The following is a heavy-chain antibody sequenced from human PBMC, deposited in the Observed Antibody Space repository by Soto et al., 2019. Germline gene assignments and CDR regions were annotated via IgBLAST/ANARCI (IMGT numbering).Heavy chain of an antibody. D-gene: IGHD4-4*01. CDR2: IYPVDSDT. J-gene: IGHJ6*02. CDR1: GYSFTSYW. CDR3: ARQKVTTTPHYYGMDV. Sequence: PGESLKISCKGSGYSFTSYWIGWVRQMPGKGLEWMGIIYPVDSDTRYSPSFQGQVTISADKSISTAYLQWSSLKASDTAMYYCARQKVTTTPHYYGMDVWGQGTTVTVSS. V-gene: IGHV5-51*01.